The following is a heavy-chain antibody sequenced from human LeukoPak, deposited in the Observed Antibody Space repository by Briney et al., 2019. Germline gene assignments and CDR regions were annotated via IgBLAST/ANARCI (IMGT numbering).Heavy chain of an antibody. J-gene: IGHJ3*01. V-gene: IGHV3-30*18. D-gene: IGHD2-15*01. CDR1: GFTFSSHG. Sequence: AGGSLRLSCAASGFTFSSHGMHWVRQAPGKGLEWATTISYGGSSKYYADSVKGRFTISRDNSENTLYLQMNSLRAEDTAVYFCAKDRESYCSGGYCHSPGFDLWGQGTMVTVSS. CDR2: ISYGGSSK. CDR3: AKDRESYCSGGYCHSPGFDL.